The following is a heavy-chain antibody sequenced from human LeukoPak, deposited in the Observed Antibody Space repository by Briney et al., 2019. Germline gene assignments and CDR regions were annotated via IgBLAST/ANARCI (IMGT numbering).Heavy chain of an antibody. Sequence: SETLSLTCTVSGGSISSSSYYWGWIRQPPGKGLEWIGSIYYSGSTYYNPSLKSRVTISVDTSKNQFSLKLSSVTAADTAVYYCARVLKEDLYSSGWYPTRYYYYYYYYMDVWGKGTTVTVSS. CDR3: ARVLKEDLYSSGWYPTRYYYYYYYYMDV. V-gene: IGHV4-39*07. CDR2: IYYSGST. J-gene: IGHJ6*03. D-gene: IGHD6-19*01. CDR1: GGSISSSSYY.